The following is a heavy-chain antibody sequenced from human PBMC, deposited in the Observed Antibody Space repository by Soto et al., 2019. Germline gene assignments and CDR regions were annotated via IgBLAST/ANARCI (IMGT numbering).Heavy chain of an antibody. D-gene: IGHD6-13*01. CDR3: ARAAAGIGYYYYYGMDV. J-gene: IGHJ6*02. V-gene: IGHV4-39*01. Sequence: SETLSLTCTVSGGSISSSSYYWGWIPQPPGKGLEWIGSIYYSGSTYYNPSLKSRVTISVDTSKNQFSLKLSSVTAADTAVYYCARAAAGIGYYYYYGMDVWGQGTTVT. CDR1: GGSISSSSYY. CDR2: IYYSGST.